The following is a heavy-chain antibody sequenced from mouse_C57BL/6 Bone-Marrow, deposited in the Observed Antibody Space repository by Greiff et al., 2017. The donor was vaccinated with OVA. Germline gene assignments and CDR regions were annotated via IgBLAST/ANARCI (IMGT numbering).Heavy chain of an antibody. CDR3: ARRDHYYGSSSFDY. CDR2: IYPRSGNT. J-gene: IGHJ2*01. Sequence: QVQLQQSGAELARPGASAKLSCKASGYTFTSYGISWVKQRTGQGLEWIGEIYPRSGNTYYNEKFKGKATLTADKSSSTAYMELRSLTSEDSAVYFCARRDHYYGSSSFDYWGQGTTLTVSS. D-gene: IGHD1-1*01. CDR1: GYTFTSYG. V-gene: IGHV1-81*01.